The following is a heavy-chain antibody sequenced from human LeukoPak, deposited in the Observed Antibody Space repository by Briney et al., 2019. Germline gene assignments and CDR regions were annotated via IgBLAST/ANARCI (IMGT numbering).Heavy chain of an antibody. CDR1: GFTFSSYS. V-gene: IGHV3-21*01. CDR3: ARPYCSSTSCYTHYMDV. CDR2: VSSSSSYI. Sequence: GGSLRLSCAASGFTFSSYSMNWVRQAPGKGLEWVSSVSSSSSYIYYADSVKGRFTISRDNAKNSLYLQMNSLRAEDTAVYYCARPYCSSTSCYTHYMDVWGKGTTVTVSS. D-gene: IGHD2-2*02. J-gene: IGHJ6*03.